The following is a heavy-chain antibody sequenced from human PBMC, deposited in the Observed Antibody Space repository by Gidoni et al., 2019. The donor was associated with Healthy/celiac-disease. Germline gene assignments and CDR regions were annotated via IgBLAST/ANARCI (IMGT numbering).Heavy chain of an antibody. D-gene: IGHD5-18*01. CDR2: IYPGDSDA. CDR1: GYSFPNYW. CDR3: ARHVRNRGDGYNHFDY. Sequence: EVQLVQSGAEAKKPGEPLKISCKSSGYSFPNYWIGWVRQMPGKGLEWMGIIYPGDSDARYSPSFQGQVTISDDKSISTAYLQWSSLKASDTAMYYCARHVRNRGDGYNHFDYWGQGTLVTVSS. V-gene: IGHV5-51*01. J-gene: IGHJ4*02.